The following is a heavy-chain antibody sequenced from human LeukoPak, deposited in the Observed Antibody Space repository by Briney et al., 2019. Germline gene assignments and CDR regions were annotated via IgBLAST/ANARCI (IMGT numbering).Heavy chain of an antibody. J-gene: IGHJ6*03. CDR2: IIPIFGTA. CDR3: ARVREDNYYYYYMDV. Sequence: SVKVSCKASGGTFSSYAISRVRQAPGQGLEWMGGIIPIFGTANYAQKFQGRVTITADKSTSTAYMELSSLRSEDTAVYYCARVREDNYYYYYMDVWGKGTTVTVSS. V-gene: IGHV1-69*06. CDR1: GGTFSSYA. D-gene: IGHD5-24*01.